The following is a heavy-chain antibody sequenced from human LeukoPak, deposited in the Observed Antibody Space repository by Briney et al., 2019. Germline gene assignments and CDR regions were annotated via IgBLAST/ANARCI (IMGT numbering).Heavy chain of an antibody. J-gene: IGHJ4*02. CDR2: IGIDSGNT. Sequence: PGGSLRLSCAASGFTFIDYSMNWVRQAPGKGLEWISYIGIDSGNTKYADSVKGRFTITGDNAKNSLYLQMNSLRVEDTAVYYCARDYNYAFDNWGQGTLVTVS. D-gene: IGHD3-22*01. CDR3: ARDYNYAFDN. CDR1: GFTFIDYS. V-gene: IGHV3-48*04.